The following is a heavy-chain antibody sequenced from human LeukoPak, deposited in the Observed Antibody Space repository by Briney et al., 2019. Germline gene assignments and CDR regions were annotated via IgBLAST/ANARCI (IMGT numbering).Heavy chain of an antibody. CDR3: ARDRDYYDSSGYYLSGMDV. CDR2: IYYSGST. J-gene: IGHJ6*02. Sequence: SQTLSLTCTVSGGSISSGDYYWSWIRQPPGKGLEWIGCIYYSGSTYYNPSLKSRVTISVDTSKNQFSLKLSSVTAADTAVYYCARDRDYYDSSGYYLSGMDVWGQGTTVTVSS. V-gene: IGHV4-30-4*01. D-gene: IGHD3-22*01. CDR1: GGSISSGDYY.